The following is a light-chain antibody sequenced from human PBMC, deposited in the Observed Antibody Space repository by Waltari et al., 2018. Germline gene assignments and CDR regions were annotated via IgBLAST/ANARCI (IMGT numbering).Light chain of an antibody. CDR2: GVS. CDR3: SSYTTSSTVV. V-gene: IGLV2-14*01. Sequence: QSALTQPASVSGSPGQSIAISCTRTSSDVGAYNSVAWYRQHPGKAPKFMIYGVSNRPSGVSNRFSGSKSGNTASLTISGLQAEDEADYYCSSYTTSSTVVFGGGTKVTVL. J-gene: IGLJ2*01. CDR1: SSDVGAYNS.